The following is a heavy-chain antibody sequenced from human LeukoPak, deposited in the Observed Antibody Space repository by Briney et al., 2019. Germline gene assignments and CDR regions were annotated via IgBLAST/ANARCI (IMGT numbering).Heavy chain of an antibody. CDR2: IWYDGSNK. Sequence: GGSLRLSCAASGFTLSSYGMHWVRQAPGKGLEWVAVIWYDGSNKYYADSVKGRFTISRDNSKNTLYLQMNSLRAEDTAVYYCARDTNNYYDSSGHFDYWGQGTLVTVSS. CDR3: ARDTNNYYDSSGHFDY. CDR1: GFTLSSYG. J-gene: IGHJ4*02. V-gene: IGHV3-33*01. D-gene: IGHD3-22*01.